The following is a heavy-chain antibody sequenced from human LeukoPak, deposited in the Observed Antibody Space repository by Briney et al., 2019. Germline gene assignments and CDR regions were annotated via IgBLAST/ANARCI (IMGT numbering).Heavy chain of an antibody. J-gene: IGHJ4*02. CDR1: GLTLSNYG. D-gene: IGHD2-21*01. CDR2: IGGSGGGT. CDR3: AKRGVVIRVILVGFHKEAYYFDS. Sequence: GGSLRLSCAVSGLTLSNYGMSWVRQAPGKGLEWVAGIGGSGGGTNYADSVMGRFIISRDNSKNLLFLQMNSLTAEDTAVYFCAKRGVVIRVILVGFHKEAYYFDSWGQGALVTVSS. V-gene: IGHV3-23*01.